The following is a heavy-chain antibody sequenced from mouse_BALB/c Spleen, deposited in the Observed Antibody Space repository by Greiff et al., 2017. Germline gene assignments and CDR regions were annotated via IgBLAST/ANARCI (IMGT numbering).Heavy chain of an antibody. D-gene: IGHD4-1*01. V-gene: IGHV1S81*02. J-gene: IGHJ1*01. Sequence: QVHVKQSGAELVKPGASVKLSCKASGYTFTSYYMYWVKQRPGQGLEWIGEINPSNGGTNFNEKFESKATLTVDKSSSTAYMQLSSLTSEDSAVYYCTRGELGRGYWYFDVWGAGTTVTVSS. CDR3: TRGELGRGYWYFDV. CDR2: INPSNGGT. CDR1: GYTFTSYY.